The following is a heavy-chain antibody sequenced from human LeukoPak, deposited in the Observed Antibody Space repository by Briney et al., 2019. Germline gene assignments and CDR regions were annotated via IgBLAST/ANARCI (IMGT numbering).Heavy chain of an antibody. CDR1: GGTFSSYA. D-gene: IGHD1-14*01. J-gene: IGHJ6*02. V-gene: IGHV1-18*01. CDR3: AREKGGTIYYYGMDV. CDR2: ISAYNGNT. Sequence: GASVKVSCKASGGTFSSYAISWVRQAPGQGLEWMGWISAYNGNTNYAQKFQGRVTMTTDTSTSTAYMELRSLRSDDTAVYYCAREKGGTIYYYGMDVWGQGTTVTVSS.